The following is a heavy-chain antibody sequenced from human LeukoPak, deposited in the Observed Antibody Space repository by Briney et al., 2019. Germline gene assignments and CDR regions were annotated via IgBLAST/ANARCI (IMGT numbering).Heavy chain of an antibody. CDR1: GGSISSSSYY. J-gene: IGHJ4*02. Sequence: PSETLSLTCTVSGGSISSSSYYWGWIRQPPGKGLEWIGSIYYSGSTYYNPSLKSRVTISVDTSKNQFSLKLSSVTAADTAVYYCARHSSWQQLVPRFYYWGQGTLVTVSS. CDR3: ARHSSWQQLVPRFYY. V-gene: IGHV4-39*01. D-gene: IGHD6-13*01. CDR2: IYYSGST.